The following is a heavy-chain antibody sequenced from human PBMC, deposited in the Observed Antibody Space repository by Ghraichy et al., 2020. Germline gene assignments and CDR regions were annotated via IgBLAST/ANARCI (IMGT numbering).Heavy chain of an antibody. J-gene: IGHJ4*02. CDR3: RLVPAAMAYFDY. CDR1: GGSFSGYY. Sequence: SETLSLTCAVYGGSFSGYYWSWIRQPPGKGLEWIGEINHSGSTNYNPSLKSRVTISVDTSKNQFSLKLSSVTAADTAVYYCRLVPAAMAYFDYWGQGTLVTVSS. V-gene: IGHV4-34*01. D-gene: IGHD2-2*01. CDR2: INHSGST.